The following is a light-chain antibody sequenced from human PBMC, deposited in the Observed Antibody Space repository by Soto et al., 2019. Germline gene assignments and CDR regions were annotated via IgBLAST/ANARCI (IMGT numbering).Light chain of an antibody. V-gene: IGLV2-11*01. J-gene: IGLJ1*01. Sequence: QSALTQPRSVSGSPGQSVTISCTGTSSDVGAYNYVSWYQQHPGKAPKVMIYDATQRPSGVPDRFSGSKSGNTASLTNSGLQAEDEADYYCCSYAGTYTYVFGTGTKLTVL. CDR3: CSYAGTYTYV. CDR1: SSDVGAYNY. CDR2: DAT.